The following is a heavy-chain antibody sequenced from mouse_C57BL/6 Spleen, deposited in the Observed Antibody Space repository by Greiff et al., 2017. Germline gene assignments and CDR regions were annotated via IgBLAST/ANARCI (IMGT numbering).Heavy chain of an antibody. V-gene: IGHV1-80*01. CDR3: ARWSTTVVPNFDY. CDR2: IYPGDGDT. J-gene: IGHJ2*01. CDR1: GYAFSSYW. Sequence: QVQLQQSGAELVKPGASVKISCKASGYAFSSYWMNWVKQRPGKGLEWIGQIYPGDGDTNYNGKFKGKATLTADKSSSTAYMQLSSLTSEDSAVYFGARWSTTVVPNFDYWGQGTTLTVSS. D-gene: IGHD1-1*01.